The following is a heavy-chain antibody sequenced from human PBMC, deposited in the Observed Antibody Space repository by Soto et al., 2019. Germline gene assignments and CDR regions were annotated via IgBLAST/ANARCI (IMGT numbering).Heavy chain of an antibody. D-gene: IGHD2-21*02. CDR3: AKLPDVHYYWYFDY. CDR1: GYTFSGYA. CDR2: ISGTGGNT. V-gene: IGHV3-23*01. J-gene: IGHJ4*02. Sequence: PGGSLRLSCAGSGYTFSGYAMRWVLQAPAKGLEWVSGISGTGGNTYHADYVNGRLTISRDNSKKTLYLQMNSLRAQDTAVYHCAKLPDVHYYWYFDYWGQGSLVTVSS.